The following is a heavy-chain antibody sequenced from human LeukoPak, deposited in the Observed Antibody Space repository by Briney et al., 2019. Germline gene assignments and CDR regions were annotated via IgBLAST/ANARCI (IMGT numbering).Heavy chain of an antibody. V-gene: IGHV4-39*06. CDR3: ARSCIGDCYLSDWFDS. CDR2: IYYSGST. D-gene: IGHD2-21*02. CDR1: LCSISSRSQF. J-gene: IGHJ5*01. Sequence: PSYTLSLTRTVSLCSISSRSQFRLWIRLPPAKGRAGIGRIYYSGSTYYNQSLTRRATQPVDTSNNHFALHLRSVTAPDTAGYYCARSCIGDCYLSDWFDSWGQGTLVTVSS.